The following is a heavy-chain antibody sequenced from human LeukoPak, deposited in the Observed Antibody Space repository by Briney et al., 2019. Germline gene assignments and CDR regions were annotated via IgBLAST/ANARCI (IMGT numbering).Heavy chain of an antibody. CDR3: AKDFLGYYGSGSYYVQRFFDY. Sequence: GGSLRLSCAASGFTFSSYEMNWVRQAPGKGLEWVSAISGSGGSTYYADSVKGRFTISRDNSKNTLYLQMNSLRAEDTAVYYCAKDFLGYYGSGSYYVQRFFDYWGQGTLVTVSS. CDR1: GFTFSSYE. CDR2: ISGSGGST. J-gene: IGHJ4*02. V-gene: IGHV3-23*01. D-gene: IGHD3-10*01.